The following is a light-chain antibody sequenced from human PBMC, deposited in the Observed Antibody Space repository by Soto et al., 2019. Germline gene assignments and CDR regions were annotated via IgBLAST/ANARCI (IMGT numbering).Light chain of an antibody. Sequence: AIRMTQSPSSFSASTGDRVTITFRASQGISTYLAWYQQKPGKAPKLLIYAASTLQSGVPSKFIGSGSGTNLTLTISGLPSEDFATYYCQKYYSYPYTFGQGTKLEIK. CDR3: QKYYSYPYT. V-gene: IGKV1-8*01. CDR1: QGISTY. CDR2: AAS. J-gene: IGKJ2*01.